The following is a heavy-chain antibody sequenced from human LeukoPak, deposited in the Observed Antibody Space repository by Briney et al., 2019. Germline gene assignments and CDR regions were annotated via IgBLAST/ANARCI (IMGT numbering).Heavy chain of an antibody. J-gene: IGHJ6*02. D-gene: IGHD3-3*01. Sequence: GRSLRLSCAASGFTFDDYVMHWVRPAPGKGLAWVSGISLNSGSIGYADSVQGPFTISRDHAKNSLYLQMNSLRAEDTALYYCAKDAAATLYYDFWSGYIDAAMDVWGQGTTVTVSS. CDR1: GFTFDDYV. V-gene: IGHV3-9*01. CDR2: ISLNSGSI. CDR3: AKDAAATLYYDFWSGYIDAAMDV.